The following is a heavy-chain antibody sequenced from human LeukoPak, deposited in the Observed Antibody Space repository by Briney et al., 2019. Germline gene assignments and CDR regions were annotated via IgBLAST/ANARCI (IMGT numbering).Heavy chain of an antibody. CDR3: ANTIFGVVINSPYDY. CDR2: ISGSGGST. D-gene: IGHD3-3*01. J-gene: IGHJ4*02. V-gene: IGHV3-23*01. CDR1: GFTFSSYA. Sequence: QPGGSLRLSCAASGFTFSSYAMSWVRQAPGKGLEWVSAISGSGGSTYYADSVKGRFTISRDNSKNTLYLQMNSLRAEDTAVYYCANTIFGVVINSPYDYWGQGTLVTVSS.